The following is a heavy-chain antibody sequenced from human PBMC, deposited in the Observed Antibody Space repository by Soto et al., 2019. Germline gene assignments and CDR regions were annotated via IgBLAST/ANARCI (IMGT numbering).Heavy chain of an antibody. V-gene: IGHV3-30*18. CDR3: AKEDSSSWHYYYGMDV. CDR2: ISYDGSNK. J-gene: IGHJ6*02. CDR1: RFTFSSYG. D-gene: IGHD6-13*01. Sequence: GGSLRLSCAASRFTFSSYGIHWVRQAPGKGLEWVAVISYDGSNKYYADSVKGRFTISRDNSKNTLYLQMNSLRAEDTAVYYCAKEDSSSWHYYYGMDVWGQGTTVTVSS.